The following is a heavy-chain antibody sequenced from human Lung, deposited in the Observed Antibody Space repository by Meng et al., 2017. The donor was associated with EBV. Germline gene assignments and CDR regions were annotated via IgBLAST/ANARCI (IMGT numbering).Heavy chain of an antibody. V-gene: IGHV1-3*01. D-gene: IGHD3-22*01. CDR3: ARAGYDSSGYYPQPFDY. CDR1: GYSFTTYA. CDR2: INAGNGNT. J-gene: IGHJ4*02. Sequence: QVQLVQSGAEVKKPGASVKVSCKASGYSFTTYAMHWVRQAPGQRLEWMGWINAGNGNTKYSEKFQSRVTITRDTAASTAYMELSSLRSEDTTVYYCARAGYDSSGYYPQPFDYWGQGTLVTVS.